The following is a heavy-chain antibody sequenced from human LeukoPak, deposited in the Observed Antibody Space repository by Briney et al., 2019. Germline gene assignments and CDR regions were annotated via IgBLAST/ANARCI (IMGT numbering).Heavy chain of an antibody. CDR3: ARDRQLTMVRGVRFWFDP. Sequence: GGSLRLSCAASRFTFSSYAMHWVRQAPGKGLEWVAVISYDGSNRYYADSVKGRFTISRDNSKNTLYLQMNSLRAEDTAVYYCARDRQLTMVRGVRFWFDPWGQGTLVTVSS. J-gene: IGHJ5*02. CDR1: RFTFSSYA. D-gene: IGHD3-10*01. V-gene: IGHV3-30-3*01. CDR2: ISYDGSNR.